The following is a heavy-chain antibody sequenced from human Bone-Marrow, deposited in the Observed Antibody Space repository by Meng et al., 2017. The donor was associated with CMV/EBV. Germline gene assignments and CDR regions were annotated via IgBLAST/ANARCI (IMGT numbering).Heavy chain of an antibody. CDR3: ARDEDRNPKDIVLMVYDVRGLMDV. Sequence: GESLKISCAASGFTFSSYSMNWVRQAPGKGLEWVSSISSSSGYMYYADSVKGRFTISRDNAKNSLYLQMNSLRAEDTAVYYCARDEDRNPKDIVLMVYDVRGLMDVWGQGTTVTVSS. V-gene: IGHV3-21*01. D-gene: IGHD2-8*01. CDR2: ISSSSGYM. CDR1: GFTFSSYS. J-gene: IGHJ6*02.